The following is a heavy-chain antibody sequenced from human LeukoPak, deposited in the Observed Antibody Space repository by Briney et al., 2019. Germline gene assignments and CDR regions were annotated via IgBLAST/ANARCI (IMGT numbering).Heavy chain of an antibody. CDR2: ISGSGGST. J-gene: IGHJ4*02. Sequence: GGSLRLSCAASGFTFSSYAMSWVRQAPGKGLEWVSAISGSGGSTYYADSVKGRFTLSRDNSKNTLYLQMNSLRAEDTAVYYCAKDTEKITMTVVVMAYWGQGTLVTVSS. V-gene: IGHV3-23*01. D-gene: IGHD3-22*01. CDR3: AKDTEKITMTVVVMAY. CDR1: GFTFSSYA.